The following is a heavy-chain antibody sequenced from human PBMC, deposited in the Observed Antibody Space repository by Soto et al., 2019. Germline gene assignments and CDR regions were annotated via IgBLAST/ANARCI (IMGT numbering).Heavy chain of an antibody. CDR3: AKDRRDSSGTCSRCFGMDV. CDR1: GFTFSNYG. J-gene: IGHJ6*02. CDR2: ISNDGNNK. D-gene: IGHD3-22*01. V-gene: IGHV3-30*18. Sequence: QVQLMESGGSVVQPGRSLRLSCVASGFTFSNYGIHWVRQAPGKGLEWVTIISNDGNNKYYADSVKGRFTISRDNSKNTVFLQMNSLTAEDTAVYYCAKDRRDSSGTCSRCFGMDVWGQGTTVTVSS.